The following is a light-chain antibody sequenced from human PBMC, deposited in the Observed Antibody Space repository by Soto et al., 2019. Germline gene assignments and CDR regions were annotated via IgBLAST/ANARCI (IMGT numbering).Light chain of an antibody. CDR2: GAS. J-gene: IGKJ4*01. V-gene: IGKV3D-15*01. Sequence: EIVMTQSPVILSVSPGERATLSCRASQNININLAWYQQRPGQAPRVLIYGASSRASGIPDRFSGSGSGTDFTLTINRLEPDDFVFCYCQQYKDWPPLTFGGGTRVDMK. CDR3: QQYKDWPPLT. CDR1: QNININ.